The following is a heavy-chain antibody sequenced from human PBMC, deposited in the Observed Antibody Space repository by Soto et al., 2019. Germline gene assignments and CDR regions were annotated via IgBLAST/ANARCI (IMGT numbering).Heavy chain of an antibody. CDR1: GFTFDDYA. Sequence: EVQLVESGGGLVQPGRSLRLSCAASGFTFDDYAMHWVRQAPGKGLEWVSGISWNSGSIGYADSVKGRFTISRDNAKNSLYLQMNSLRAEDTALYDGAKDFDDLGAGGFDYWGQGTLVTVSS. CDR2: ISWNSGSI. D-gene: IGHD3-9*01. CDR3: AKDFDDLGAGGFDY. J-gene: IGHJ4*02. V-gene: IGHV3-9*01.